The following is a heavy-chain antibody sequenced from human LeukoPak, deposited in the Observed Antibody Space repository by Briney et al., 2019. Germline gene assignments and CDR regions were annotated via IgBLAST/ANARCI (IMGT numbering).Heavy chain of an antibody. Sequence: ASVKVSCKASGYTFSSYGISWVRQAPGQGLEWMGWISPYNGQTNYAQKLQGRFTMTTDTSTSTAYMEVRSLRSEDTAVYYCARASGSYIDAFDIWGQGTMVTVSS. CDR1: GYTFSSYG. D-gene: IGHD1-26*01. V-gene: IGHV1-18*01. J-gene: IGHJ3*02. CDR3: ARASGSYIDAFDI. CDR2: ISPYNGQT.